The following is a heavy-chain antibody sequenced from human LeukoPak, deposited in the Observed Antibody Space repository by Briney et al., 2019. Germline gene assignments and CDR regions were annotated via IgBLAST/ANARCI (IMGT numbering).Heavy chain of an antibody. V-gene: IGHV4-59*01. J-gene: IGHJ4*02. CDR3: ARGDPVGLFDD. D-gene: IGHD1-26*01. Sequence: SETLSLTCTVSGDSISSFYWNWIRQPPGKGLEWIGYIFHSGTTNYNPSLKSRVTISVDTSKNHCSLRLSSVTAADTAVYYCARGDPVGLFDDWGQGILVTVSS. CDR2: IFHSGTT. CDR1: GDSISSFY.